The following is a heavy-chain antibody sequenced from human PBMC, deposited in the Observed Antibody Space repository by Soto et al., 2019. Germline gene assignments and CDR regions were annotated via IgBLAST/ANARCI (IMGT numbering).Heavy chain of an antibody. Sequence: QVQLQESGPGLVKPSQTLSLTCTVSGGSISSGDYYWSWIRQPPGKGLEWIGYIYYSGSTYYNPSLKSRVTISVDTSKNQFSLKLSSVTAADTAVYYCAKGVCSGGSCYPERKGIVDPWGQGTLVTVSS. V-gene: IGHV4-30-4*01. CDR1: GGSISSGDYY. CDR2: IYYSGST. D-gene: IGHD2-15*01. J-gene: IGHJ5*02. CDR3: AKGVCSGGSCYPERKGIVDP.